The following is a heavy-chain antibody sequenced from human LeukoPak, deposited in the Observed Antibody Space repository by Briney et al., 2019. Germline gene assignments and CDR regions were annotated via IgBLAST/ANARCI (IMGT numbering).Heavy chain of an antibody. CDR1: GVSTSSTTYY. CDR2: ISYSGTI. D-gene: IGHD4-11*01. V-gene: IGHV4-39*01. Sequence: SETLSLTCSVSGVSTSSTTYYWGWIRLPPGKGLEWIGRISYSGTIYYNPSLKSRLIISMDMSKNQFSLKVNSVTAADTAIYYCARHDGTVSLNWFDPWGQGTLVTVSS. CDR3: ARHDGTVSLNWFDP. J-gene: IGHJ5*02.